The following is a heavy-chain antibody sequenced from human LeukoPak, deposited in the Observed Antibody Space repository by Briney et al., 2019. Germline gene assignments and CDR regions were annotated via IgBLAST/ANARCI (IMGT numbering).Heavy chain of an antibody. V-gene: IGHV4-39*07. J-gene: IGHJ3*01. Sequence: ASETLSLTCTVSGGSISSSSYYWGWIRQPPGKGLEWIGSIYYSGSTYYNPSLKSRVTISVDTSKNQFSLKLSSVTAADTAVYYCARGKTSDDIIEDAFGLWGHGTMVTVSS. D-gene: IGHD3-10*01. CDR3: ARGKTSDDIIEDAFGL. CDR1: GGSISSSSYY. CDR2: IYYSGST.